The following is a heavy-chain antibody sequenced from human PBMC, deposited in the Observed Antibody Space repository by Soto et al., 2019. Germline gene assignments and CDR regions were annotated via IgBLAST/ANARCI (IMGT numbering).Heavy chain of an antibody. CDR3: ARELDYGGLPHYGMDV. J-gene: IGHJ6*02. CDR1: GGSISSGGYY. D-gene: IGHD4-17*01. CDR2: IYYSGST. V-gene: IGHV4-31*03. Sequence: PSETLSLTCTVSGGSISSGGYYWSWIRQHPGKGLEWIGYIYYSGSTYYNPSLKSRVTISVDTSKNQFSLKLSSVTAADTAVYYCARELDYGGLPHYGMDVWGQGATVTVSS.